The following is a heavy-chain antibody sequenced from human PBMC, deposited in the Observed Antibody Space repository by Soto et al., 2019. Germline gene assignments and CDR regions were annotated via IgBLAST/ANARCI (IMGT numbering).Heavy chain of an antibody. CDR3: EKDIGPKVVVATSFDY. CDR2: ISWNSGSI. CDR1: GFTFDDYA. V-gene: IGHV3-9*01. J-gene: IGHJ4*02. Sequence: PGGSLRLSCAASGFTFDDYAMHWVRQAPGKGLEWVSGISWNSGSIGYADSVKGRFTISRDNAKNSLYLQMNSLRAEDTALYYCEKDIGPKVVVATSFDYGAQGTLVTVSS. D-gene: IGHD2-15*01.